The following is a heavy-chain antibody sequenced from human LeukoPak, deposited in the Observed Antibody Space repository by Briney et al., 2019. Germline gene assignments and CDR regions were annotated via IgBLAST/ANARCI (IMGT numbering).Heavy chain of an antibody. J-gene: IGHJ6*03. CDR1: GYTFTSYD. CDR3: ARRTGYYNYMDV. V-gene: IGHV1-8*01. Sequence: ASVKVSCKASGYTFTSYDINWVRQATGQGLEWMGWMNPNSGTTGYAQKFQGRVTMTRNTSISTAYMELSSLRSEDTAVYHCARRTGYYNYMDVWGKGTTVTVSS. D-gene: IGHD2-8*02. CDR2: MNPNSGTT.